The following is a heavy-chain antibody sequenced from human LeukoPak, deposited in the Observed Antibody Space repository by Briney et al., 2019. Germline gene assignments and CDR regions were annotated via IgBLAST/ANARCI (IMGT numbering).Heavy chain of an antibody. D-gene: IGHD6-13*01. J-gene: IGHJ4*02. CDR2: ISGSGGST. V-gene: IGHV3-23*01. Sequence: GGSLRLSCAASGFTFSSYAMSWVRQAPGKGLEWVSAISGSGGSTYYADSVKGRFTISRDNSKNTLYLQMNSLRAEDTAVYYCAKTLTPGIAAAGTIYLDYWGQGTLVTVSS. CDR3: AKTLTPGIAAAGTIYLDY. CDR1: GFTFSSYA.